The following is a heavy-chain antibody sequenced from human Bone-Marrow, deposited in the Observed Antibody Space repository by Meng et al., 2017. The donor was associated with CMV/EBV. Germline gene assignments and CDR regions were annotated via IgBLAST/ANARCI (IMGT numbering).Heavy chain of an antibody. CDR2: IIPILGIA. V-gene: IGHV1-69*10. Sequence: SVKVSCKASGYTFTSYDINWVRQATEQGLEWMGGIIPILGIANYAQKFQGRVTITADKSTSTAYMELSSLRSEDTAVYYCATNPRVVPAAGEYYYGMDVWGQGTTVTVSS. CDR1: GYTFTSYD. J-gene: IGHJ6*02. CDR3: ATNPRVVPAAGEYYYGMDV. D-gene: IGHD2-2*01.